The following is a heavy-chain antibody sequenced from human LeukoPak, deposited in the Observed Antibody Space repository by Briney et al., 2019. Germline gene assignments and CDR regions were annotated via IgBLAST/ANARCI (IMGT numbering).Heavy chain of an antibody. CDR3: AKALGTVLVPAASPTPFDP. CDR2: ISGSGGST. V-gene: IGHV3-23*01. Sequence: GGSLRLSCAASGFTFSSYAMSWVRQAPGKGLEWVSAISGSGGSTYYADSVKGRFAISRDNSKNTLYLQMNSLRAEDTAVYNCAKALGTVLVPAASPTPFDPWGQGTLVTVSS. CDR1: GFTFSSYA. D-gene: IGHD2-2*03. J-gene: IGHJ5*02.